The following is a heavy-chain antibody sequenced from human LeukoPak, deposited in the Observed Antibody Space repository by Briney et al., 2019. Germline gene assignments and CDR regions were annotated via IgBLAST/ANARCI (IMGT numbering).Heavy chain of an antibody. CDR3: ARDPRTYSSGWQRLDY. CDR2: IWYDGSNK. Sequence: GGSLRLSCAASGFTFSSYAMSWVRLAPGKGLEWVAVIWYDGSNKYYADSVKGRFTISRDNSKNTLYLQMNSLRAEDTAVYYCARDPRTYSSGWQRLDYWGQGTLVTVSS. D-gene: IGHD6-19*01. V-gene: IGHV3-33*08. J-gene: IGHJ4*02. CDR1: GFTFSSYA.